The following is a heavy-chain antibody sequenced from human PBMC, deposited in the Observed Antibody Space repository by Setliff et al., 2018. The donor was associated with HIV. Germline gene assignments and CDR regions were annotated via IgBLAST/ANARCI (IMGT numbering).Heavy chain of an antibody. V-gene: IGHV1-69*10. CDR3: ARGPLYGYDRGYFDY. D-gene: IGHD5-12*01. CDR1: GGAFSTYG. CDR2: IIPVASIP. Sequence: SVKVSCKASGGAFSTYGMHWVRQAPGQGFEWVGGIIPVASIPNYAQKFQDRVTITADESTTTVYMEMRSLTSGDTALYYCARGPLYGYDRGYFDYWGQGTLVTVS. J-gene: IGHJ4*02.